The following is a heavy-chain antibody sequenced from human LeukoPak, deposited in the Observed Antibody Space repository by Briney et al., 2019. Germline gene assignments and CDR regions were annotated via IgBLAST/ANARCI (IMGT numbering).Heavy chain of an antibody. Sequence: EWMGWINPNSGGTNYAQKFQGRVTMTRDTSISTAYMELSRLRSDDTAVYYCAVWFRDSGYWGQGTLVTVSS. CDR2: INPNSGGT. CDR3: AVWFRDSGY. D-gene: IGHD3-10*01. J-gene: IGHJ4*02. V-gene: IGHV1-2*02.